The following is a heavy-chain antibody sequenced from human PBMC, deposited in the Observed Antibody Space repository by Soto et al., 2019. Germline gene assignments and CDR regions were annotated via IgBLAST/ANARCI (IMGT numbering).Heavy chain of an antibody. D-gene: IGHD6-13*01. Sequence: PGESLKISCTASGYSYSNYWIGWVRQMPGKGLEWMGVIDPSDSETGYSPSFQGQVTISADRSISTAYLQWSSLKASDTAMYYCARRSVSGYSRGNLFDFWGQGTQVTSPQ. CDR1: GYSYSNYW. CDR3: ARRSVSGYSRGNLFDF. V-gene: IGHV5-51*01. CDR2: IDPSDSET. J-gene: IGHJ4*02.